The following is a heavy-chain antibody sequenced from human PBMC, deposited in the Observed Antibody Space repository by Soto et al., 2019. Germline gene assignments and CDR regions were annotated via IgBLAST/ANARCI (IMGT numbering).Heavy chain of an antibody. V-gene: IGHV3-33*01. CDR3: ARKSRYIYYYYGMDV. CDR1: GFTFSSYG. Sequence: PGGSLRLSCAASGFTFSSYGMHWVRQAPGKGLEWVAVIWYDGSNKYYADSVKGRFTISRDNSKNTLYLQMNSLRAEDTAVYYCARKSRYIYYYYGMDVWGQGTTVTVSS. CDR2: IWYDGSNK. J-gene: IGHJ6*02. D-gene: IGHD1-20*01.